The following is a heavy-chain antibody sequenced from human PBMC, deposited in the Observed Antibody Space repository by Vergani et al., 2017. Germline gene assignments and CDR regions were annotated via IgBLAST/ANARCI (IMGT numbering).Heavy chain of an antibody. CDR2: ISWNSGAV. V-gene: IGHV3-9*01. Sequence: EVQLLESGGGLAQPGGSLRLSCEASGITFWKFGMHWVRQGPGEGLEWVSGISWNSGAVDYADSVRGRFTISRDNAKNSLFLEMNSLRFEDTAVYFCTKGSVYYHDSAGHGYDPYTGFDLWGQGTLVTVSS. CDR1: GITFWKFG. D-gene: IGHD5-12*01. CDR3: TKGSVYYHDSAGHGYDPYTGFDL. J-gene: IGHJ3*01.